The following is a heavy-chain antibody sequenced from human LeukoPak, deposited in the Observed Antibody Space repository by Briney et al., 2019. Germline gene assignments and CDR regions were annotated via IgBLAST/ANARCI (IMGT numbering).Heavy chain of an antibody. Sequence: GGSLRLSCAASGFTFSSYWMHWVRQAPGKGLGWVSRIKSDGSTRYADSVKGRFTISRDNAKNTVSLQMTSLRAEDTGVYYCARAPSEIGGYYPEYFRHWGLGTLVIVSS. D-gene: IGHD3-22*01. CDR2: IKSDGST. J-gene: IGHJ1*01. CDR3: ARAPSEIGGYYPEYFRH. CDR1: GFTFSSYW. V-gene: IGHV3-74*01.